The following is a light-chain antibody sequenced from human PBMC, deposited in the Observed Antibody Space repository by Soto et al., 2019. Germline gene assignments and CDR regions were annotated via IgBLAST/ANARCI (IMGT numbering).Light chain of an antibody. V-gene: IGKV1-39*01. CDR1: QTIGAN. CDR3: QQSYSLSATM. Sequence: DVQMTQSPSSLSASVGDRVTITCRASQTIGANLNWYRQKPGKAPTLLIYDATTLQSGVPSRFSGLGSGTDFTLTITSLQPEDSANYFCQQSYSLSATMFGQGTKVDIK. CDR2: DAT. J-gene: IGKJ2*01.